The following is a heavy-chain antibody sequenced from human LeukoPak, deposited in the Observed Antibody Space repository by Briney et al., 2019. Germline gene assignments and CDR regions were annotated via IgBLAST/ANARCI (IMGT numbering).Heavy chain of an antibody. V-gene: IGHV3-30*18. CDR1: GFTFNSYG. CDR2: ISYDGSHK. Sequence: GRSLRLSCAASGFTFNSYGMHWVRQAPGKGLEWVAVISYDGSHKYYADSVKGRFTISRDNSKNTLYLQMNSLRAEDTAVYYCAKDRGSYFDYWGQGTLVTVSS. CDR3: AKDRGSYFDY. J-gene: IGHJ4*02. D-gene: IGHD1-26*01.